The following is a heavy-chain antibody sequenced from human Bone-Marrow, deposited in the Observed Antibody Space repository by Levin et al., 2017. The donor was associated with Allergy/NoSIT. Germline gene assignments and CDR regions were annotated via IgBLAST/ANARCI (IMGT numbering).Heavy chain of an antibody. Sequence: ETLSLTCAASGFTFSSYWMYWVRQAPGKGLVWVSRIKPDGSSTSYADSVKGRFTISRDNAKNTLFLQMNSLGAEDTAVYYCTTLYSMNSDYWGQGTLVTVSS. CDR2: IKPDGSST. CDR3: TTLYSMNSDY. CDR1: GFTFSSYW. V-gene: IGHV3-74*01. D-gene: IGHD3-3*01. J-gene: IGHJ4*02.